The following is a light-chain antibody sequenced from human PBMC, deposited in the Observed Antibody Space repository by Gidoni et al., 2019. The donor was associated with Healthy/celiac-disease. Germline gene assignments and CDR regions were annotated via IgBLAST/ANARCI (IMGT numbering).Light chain of an antibody. J-gene: IGKJ2*01. CDR1: QSVSSN. Sequence: EIVLTQSPATLSASPGERATLSCKASQSVSSNLAWYQQKPGQAPRLLIYYTSTRATGIPARFSGSGSGTEFTLTISSLQSEDFAVYYCQQYNNWPYTFGQGTKLEIK. CDR3: QQYNNWPYT. V-gene: IGKV3-15*01. CDR2: YTS.